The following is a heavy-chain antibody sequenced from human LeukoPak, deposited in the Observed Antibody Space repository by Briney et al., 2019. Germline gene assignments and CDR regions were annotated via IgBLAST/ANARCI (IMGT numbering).Heavy chain of an antibody. V-gene: IGHV1-69*04. CDR3: ARDLYGSGSPADY. D-gene: IGHD3-10*01. J-gene: IGHJ4*02. CDR2: ITPILGIA. CDR1: GYTFTGYY. Sequence: SVKVSCKASGYTFTGYYMHWVRQAPGQGLEWMGRITPILGIANYAQKFQGRVTITADKSTSTAYMELSSLRSEDTAVYYCARDLYGSGSPADYWGQGTLVTVSS.